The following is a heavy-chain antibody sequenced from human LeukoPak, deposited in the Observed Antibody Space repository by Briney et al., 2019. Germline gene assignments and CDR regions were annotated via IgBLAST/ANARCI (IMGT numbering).Heavy chain of an antibody. CDR3: ARASRGYDILTGYYKAAFDI. CDR1: GGSISSGGYY. J-gene: IGHJ3*02. V-gene: IGHV4-31*03. Sequence: SETLSLTCTVSGGSISSGGYYWSWIRQHPGEGLEWIGYIYYSGSTYYNPSLKSRVTVSVDTSKNQFSLKLSSVTAADTAVYYCARASRGYDILTGYYKAAFDIWGQGTMVTVSS. D-gene: IGHD3-9*01. CDR2: IYYSGST.